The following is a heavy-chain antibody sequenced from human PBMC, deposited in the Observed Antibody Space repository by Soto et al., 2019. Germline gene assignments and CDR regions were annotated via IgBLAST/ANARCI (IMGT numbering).Heavy chain of an antibody. D-gene: IGHD2-15*01. CDR1: GYTFTSSG. J-gene: IGHJ6*03. Sequence: QAQLVQSGAEVKKPGASVKVSCKASGYTFTSSGISWVRQAPGQGLEWMGWISAYNGNTNYAKKLQGRVTMTTDTSTSTAYMEQRIQRFDDTAVYYCARDGVVVAATRFFVNYHYYTDVRGKETTDTVSS. CDR2: ISAYNGNT. V-gene: IGHV1-18*01. CDR3: ARDGVVVAATRFFVNYHYYTDV.